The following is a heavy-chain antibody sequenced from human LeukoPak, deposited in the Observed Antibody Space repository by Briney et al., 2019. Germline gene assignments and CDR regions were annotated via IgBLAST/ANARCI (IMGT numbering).Heavy chain of an antibody. CDR1: GGSFSGYY. CDR2: INHSGST. Sequence: PSETLSLTCAVYGGSFSGYYWSWIRQPPGKGLEWIGEINHSGSTNYNPSLKSRVTISVDTSKNQFSLKLSSVTAADTAVYYCARSSSWYHWYFDLWGRGTLVTVSS. CDR3: ARSSSWYHWYFDL. V-gene: IGHV4-34*01. D-gene: IGHD6-13*01. J-gene: IGHJ2*01.